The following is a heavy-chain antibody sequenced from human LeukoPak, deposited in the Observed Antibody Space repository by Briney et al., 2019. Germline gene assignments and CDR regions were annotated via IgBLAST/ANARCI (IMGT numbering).Heavy chain of an antibody. CDR2: MNPNSGNT. J-gene: IGHJ6*03. Sequence: GASVKVSCKASGYTFTSYDINWVRQAPGQGLEWMGWMNPNSGNTGYAQKFQGRVTITRNTSISTAYMELSSLRSEDTAVYYCARTDNWNDVYYYMDVWGKGTTVTVSS. V-gene: IGHV1-8*03. D-gene: IGHD1-1*01. CDR3: ARTDNWNDVYYYMDV. CDR1: GYTFTSYD.